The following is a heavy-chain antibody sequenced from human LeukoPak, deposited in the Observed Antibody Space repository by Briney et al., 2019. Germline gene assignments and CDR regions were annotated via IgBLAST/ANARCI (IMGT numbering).Heavy chain of an antibody. D-gene: IGHD1-26*01. V-gene: IGHV3-21*01. CDR1: GFTFNSYG. CDR3: ARDLSVGSKPDLGFDY. J-gene: IGHJ4*02. Sequence: SGGSLRLSCAASGFTFNSYGMSWVRQAPGKGLEWVSSISSSGGHTFYSDSVKGRFTISRDNAKNSLYLQMNSLRAEDTAVYYCARDLSVGSKPDLGFDYWGQGTLVTVSS. CDR2: ISSSGGHT.